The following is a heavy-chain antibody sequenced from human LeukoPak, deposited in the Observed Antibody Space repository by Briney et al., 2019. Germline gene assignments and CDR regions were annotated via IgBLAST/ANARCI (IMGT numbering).Heavy chain of an antibody. Sequence: GGSLRLSCAASGFTVSSNYMTWVRQAPGKGLEWVSVIYTDGNTYYADSVKGRFTISRDNSKNTLYLQMNSLRAEDTAVYYCAELGITMIGGVWGKGTTVTISS. CDR1: GFTVSSNY. CDR3: AELGITMIGGV. J-gene: IGHJ6*04. CDR2: IYTDGNT. D-gene: IGHD3-10*02. V-gene: IGHV3-66*01.